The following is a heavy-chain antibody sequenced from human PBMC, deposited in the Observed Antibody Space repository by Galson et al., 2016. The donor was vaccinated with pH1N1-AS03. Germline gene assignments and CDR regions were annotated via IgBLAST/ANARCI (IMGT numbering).Heavy chain of an antibody. CDR1: GYTFSRYY. J-gene: IGHJ4*02. V-gene: IGHV1-46*01. Sequence: SVKVSCKASGYTFSRYYMHWMRQAPGQGPEWMGVIDPSIGSTTYAQKFQGRVNMTRDTATTTAYMELRSLRSADTAVYYCATYGSGSRGGFEYWGQGALITVSS. CDR3: ATYGSGSRGGFEY. D-gene: IGHD3-10*01. CDR2: IDPSIGST.